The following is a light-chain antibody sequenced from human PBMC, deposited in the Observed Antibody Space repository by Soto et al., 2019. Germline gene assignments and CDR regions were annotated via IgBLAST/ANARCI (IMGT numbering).Light chain of an antibody. J-gene: IGLJ2*01. CDR1: SSDVGGYDY. CDR3: CSYAGTYILI. V-gene: IGLV2-11*01. Sequence: QSALTQPPSVSGSPGQSVTISCTGTSSDVGGYDYVSRYQQHPGKAPKLMIYNVSKRPSGVPDRFSGSKSGNTASLTISGLQAEDEADYYCCSYAGTYILIFGGGTKLTVL. CDR2: NVS.